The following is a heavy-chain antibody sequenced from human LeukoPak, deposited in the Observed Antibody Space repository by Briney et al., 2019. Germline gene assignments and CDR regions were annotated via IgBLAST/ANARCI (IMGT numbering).Heavy chain of an antibody. CDR2: ISAYNGNT. J-gene: IGHJ6*02. Sequence: ASVKVSCKASGYTFTSYGISWVRQAPGQGLEWMGWISAYNGNTNYAQKLQGRVTMTTDTSTSTAYMELRSLRSDDTAVYYCARDVVGYCGSTSCYYYYYYGMDVWGQGTTVTVSS. CDR1: GYTFTSYG. D-gene: IGHD2-2*01. CDR3: ARDVVGYCGSTSCYYYYYYGMDV. V-gene: IGHV1-18*01.